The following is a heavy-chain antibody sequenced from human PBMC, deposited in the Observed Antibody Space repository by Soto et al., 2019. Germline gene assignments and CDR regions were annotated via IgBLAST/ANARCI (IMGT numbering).Heavy chain of an antibody. V-gene: IGHV3-15*07. CDR2: SNWNGGTT. CDR1: GFSFDDYG. Sequence: GGSLRLSCVASGFSFDDYGMNWVRQVPGEGLEWVSGSNWNGGTTDYAAPVKGRFTISRDDSKNTLYLQMNSLKTEDTAVYYCVRYYGDYTCWGQGTLVTVSS. CDR3: VRYYGDYTC. J-gene: IGHJ4*02. D-gene: IGHD4-17*01.